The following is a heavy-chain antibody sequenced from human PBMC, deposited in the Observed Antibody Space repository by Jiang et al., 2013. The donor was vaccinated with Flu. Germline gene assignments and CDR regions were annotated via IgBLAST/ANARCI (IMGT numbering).Heavy chain of an antibody. V-gene: IGHV7-4-1*02. Sequence: CKASGYTFTSYAMNWVRQAPGQGLEWMGWINTNTGNPTYAQGFTGRFVFSLDTSVSTAYLQISSLKAEDTAVYYCARVRGDYYDSSGYPDYYYYYGMDVWGQGTTVTVSS. D-gene: IGHD3-22*01. CDR1: GYTFTSYA. CDR2: INTNTGNP. CDR3: ARVRGDYYDSSGYPDYYYYYGMDV. J-gene: IGHJ6*02.